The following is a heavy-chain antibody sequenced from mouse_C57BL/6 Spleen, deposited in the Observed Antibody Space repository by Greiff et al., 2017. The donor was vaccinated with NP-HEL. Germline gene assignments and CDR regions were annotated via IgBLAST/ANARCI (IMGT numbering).Heavy chain of an antibody. Sequence: DVQLQESGPGLVKPSQSLSLTCSVPGYSITSGYYWNWIRQFPGNNLEWMGYISYDGSNNYNPSLKNRISITRDTSKNQFFLKLNSVTTEDTATYYCARGEGYFDVWGTGTTVTVSS. J-gene: IGHJ1*03. V-gene: IGHV3-6*01. CDR2: ISYDGSN. CDR3: ARGEGYFDV. CDR1: GYSITSGYY.